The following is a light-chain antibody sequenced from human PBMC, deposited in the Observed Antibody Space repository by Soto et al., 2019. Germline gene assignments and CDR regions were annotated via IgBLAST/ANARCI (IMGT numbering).Light chain of an antibody. CDR1: TSNIGTNS. CDR3: AAWDDSLNAWL. CDR2: SNT. Sequence: QSVLTQPPSASGTPGQRVTISCSGSTSNIGTNSVNWYQQVPATAPNLFISSNTERPSGVPDGFSGSKSGTTASLAISGRQSQDEADYYCAAWDDSLNAWLFGGGTKLTVL. V-gene: IGLV1-44*01. J-gene: IGLJ3*02.